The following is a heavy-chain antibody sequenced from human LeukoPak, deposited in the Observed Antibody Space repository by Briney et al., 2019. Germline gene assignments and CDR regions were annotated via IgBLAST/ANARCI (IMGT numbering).Heavy chain of an antibody. V-gene: IGHV4-59*01. CDR3: ATRGSSWYADY. Sequence: SETRSLTGTVPGTSFTATCWTWIRQPPGKGLEWIGYIYYSGSTNYNPSLKSRVTISVDTARNQFSLQLPSVPAAQSAVNYYATRGSSWYADYWGQGTLVTVSS. D-gene: IGHD6-13*01. CDR1: GTSFTATC. CDR2: IYYSGST. J-gene: IGHJ4*02.